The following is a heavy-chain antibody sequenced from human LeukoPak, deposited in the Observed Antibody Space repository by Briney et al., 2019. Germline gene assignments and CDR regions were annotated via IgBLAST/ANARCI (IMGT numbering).Heavy chain of an antibody. CDR1: GYTFTGYY. CDR3: ARDLWVYSSSWYDY. J-gene: IGHJ4*02. D-gene: IGHD6-13*01. CDR2: INTNTGNP. Sequence: ASVKVSCKASGYTFTGYYMHWVRQAPGQGLEWMGWINTNTGNPTYAQGFTGRFVFSLDTSVSTAYLQISSLKAEDTAVYYCARDLWVYSSSWYDYWGQGTLVTVSS. V-gene: IGHV7-4-1*02.